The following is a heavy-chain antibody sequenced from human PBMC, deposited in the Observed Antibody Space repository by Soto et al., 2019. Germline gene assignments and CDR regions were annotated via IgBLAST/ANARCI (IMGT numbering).Heavy chain of an antibody. J-gene: IGHJ4*02. Sequence: PSETLSLTCTVSGGSISSSSYYWGWIRQPPGKGLEWIGSIYYSGSTYYNPSLKSRVTISVDTSKNQFSLKLSSVTAADTAVYYCARDKTSIAARYFDYWGQGTLVTVSS. CDR3: ARDKTSIAARYFDY. CDR2: IYYSGST. V-gene: IGHV4-39*02. CDR1: GGSISSSSYY. D-gene: IGHD6-6*01.